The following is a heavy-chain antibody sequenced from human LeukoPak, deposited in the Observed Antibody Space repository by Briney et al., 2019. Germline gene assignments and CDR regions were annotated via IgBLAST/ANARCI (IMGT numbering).Heavy chain of an antibody. J-gene: IGHJ6*02. CDR3: AAPTTPQPDYYGMDV. D-gene: IGHD2-15*01. CDR1: GFTFTSSA. CDR2: IVVGSGNT. V-gene: IGHV1-58*01. Sequence: ASVKVSCKASGFTFTSSAVQWVRQAHGQRLEWIGWIVVGSGNTNYAQKFQERVTITRDMSTSTAYMELSSLRSEDTAVYYCAAPTTPQPDYYGMDVWGQGTTVTVSS.